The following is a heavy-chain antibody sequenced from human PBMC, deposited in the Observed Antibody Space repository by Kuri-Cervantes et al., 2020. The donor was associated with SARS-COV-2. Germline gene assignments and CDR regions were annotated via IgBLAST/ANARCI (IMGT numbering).Heavy chain of an antibody. V-gene: IGHV3-74*01. CDR2: INPDGIYT. CDR3: VRDGDHWNFDY. J-gene: IGHJ4*02. D-gene: IGHD1-1*01. Sequence: GRPLRPSCPASGFPFIGHWIHWARQAPGKGLVWVSRINPDGIYTNNADSAKGRFTLSRDNAKNMLFLQMNSLRAEDTAVYYCVRDGDHWNFDYWGQGTLVTVSS. CDR1: GFPFIGHW.